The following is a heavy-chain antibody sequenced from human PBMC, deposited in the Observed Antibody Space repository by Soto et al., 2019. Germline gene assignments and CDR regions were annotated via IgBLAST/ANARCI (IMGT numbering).Heavy chain of an antibody. Sequence: XESLLLSCAASGFTFGSYIMNWVRQAPGKGLEWVSSITSSSTTIYYADSVKGRFTISRDNAKNSLYLQMNSLRDEDTAVYYCAVRDLFHWGQGTLVTVSS. V-gene: IGHV3-48*02. CDR1: GFTFGSYI. CDR3: AVRDLFH. J-gene: IGHJ4*02. D-gene: IGHD2-21*01. CDR2: ITSSSTTI.